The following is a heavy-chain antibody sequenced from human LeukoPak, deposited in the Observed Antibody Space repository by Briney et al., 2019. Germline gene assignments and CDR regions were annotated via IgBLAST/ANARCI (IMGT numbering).Heavy chain of an antibody. Sequence: GGSLRLSCVASGFTFRNYGMHWVRQAPGKGLQWVAFIRYDESNKYYADSVKGRFTISRDNSKNTLYLQMNSLRVEDTAVYYYAKDYGISGTGGAWLDPWGQGTLVTVSS. CDR3: AKDYGISGTGGAWLDP. CDR1: GFTFRNYG. CDR2: IRYDESNK. D-gene: IGHD1-20*01. J-gene: IGHJ5*02. V-gene: IGHV3-30*02.